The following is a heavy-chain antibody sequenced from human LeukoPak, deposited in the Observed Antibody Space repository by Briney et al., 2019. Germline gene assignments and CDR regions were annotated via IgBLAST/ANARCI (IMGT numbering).Heavy chain of an antibody. CDR1: GFTFSSYW. V-gene: IGHV3-74*01. D-gene: IGHD6-13*01. CDR3: ARPYSSSWYNAFDI. J-gene: IGHJ3*02. CDR2: INSDGSST. Sequence: GGSLRLSCAASGFTFSSYWMHWVRQAPGKGLVWVSRINSDGSSTSYADSVKGRFTISRDNAKNTLYLQMNSLRAEDTAVYYCARPYSSSWYNAFDIWGQGTMVAVSS.